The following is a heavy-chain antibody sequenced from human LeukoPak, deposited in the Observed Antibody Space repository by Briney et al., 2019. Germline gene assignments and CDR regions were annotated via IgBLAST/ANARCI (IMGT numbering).Heavy chain of an antibody. D-gene: IGHD3-3*01. Sequence: PGGSLRLSCAASGFTFSSYAMSWVRQAPGKGLEWVSAISGSGGSTYYADSVKGRFTIFRDNSKNTLYLQMNSLRAEDTAVYYCAKQFWRTQRYNWFDPWGQGTLVTVSS. CDR1: GFTFSSYA. V-gene: IGHV3-23*01. J-gene: IGHJ5*02. CDR3: AKQFWRTQRYNWFDP. CDR2: ISGSGGST.